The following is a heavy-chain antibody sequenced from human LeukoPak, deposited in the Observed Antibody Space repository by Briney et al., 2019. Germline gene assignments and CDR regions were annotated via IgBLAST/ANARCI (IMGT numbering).Heavy chain of an antibody. CDR2: VSKTGST. J-gene: IGHJ4*02. CDR3: AREGAHSSGWSPFDH. D-gene: IGHD3-22*01. CDR1: GASISDYF. Sequence: SENLSLTCSVSGASISDYFWSWIRQAPGQTLEWIGYVSKTGSTNYNPSLRSRVTISKDTSRNLLSLRLTSATAADTAVYYCAREGAHSSGWSPFDHWGQAILVAVSS. V-gene: IGHV4-59*01.